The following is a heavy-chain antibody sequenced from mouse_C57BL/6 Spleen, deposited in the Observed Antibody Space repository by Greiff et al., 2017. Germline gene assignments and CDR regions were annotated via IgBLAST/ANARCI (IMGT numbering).Heavy chain of an antibody. CDR3: ARRLTGTYFDV. J-gene: IGHJ1*03. CDR2: IDPSDSYT. CDR1: GYTFTSYW. Sequence: QVQLQQSGAELVMPGASVKLSCKASGYTFTSYWMHWVKQRPGQGLEWIGEIDPSDSYTNYNQKFEGKSTLTVDKSSSTAYMQLSSLTSEDSAVYYCARRLTGTYFDVWGTGTTVTVSS. D-gene: IGHD4-1*01. V-gene: IGHV1-69*01.